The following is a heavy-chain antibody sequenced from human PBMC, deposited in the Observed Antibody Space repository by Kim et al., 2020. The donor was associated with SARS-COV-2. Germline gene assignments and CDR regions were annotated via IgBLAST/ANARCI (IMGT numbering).Heavy chain of an antibody. CDR1: GFTFRNHW. CDR2: INEDXSVR. V-gene: IGHV3-7*01. Sequence: GGSLRLSCAASGFTFRNHWMTWVRQAPGKGLEWVANINEDXSVRSXLDSVKGRFXISRDNAKKSVYLQXDSLRAXXTAIYYCXRXQDSHYSPEVDLXSWG. D-gene: IGHD2-15*01. J-gene: IGHJ5*01. CDR3: XRXQDSHYSPEVDLXS.